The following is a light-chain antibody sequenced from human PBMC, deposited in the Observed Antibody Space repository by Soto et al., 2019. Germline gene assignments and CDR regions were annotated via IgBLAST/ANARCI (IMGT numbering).Light chain of an antibody. V-gene: IGLV2-23*01. J-gene: IGLJ3*02. CDR2: EGS. Sequence: QSVLTQPASVSGSPGQSITISCTGTSSDVGSYNLVSWYQQHPGKAPKLMIYEGSKRPSGVSNRFSGSKSGNMASLTISGLQAEDEADYYCCSYAGSSTGVFGGGTKVTVL. CDR3: CSYAGSSTGV. CDR1: SSDVGSYNL.